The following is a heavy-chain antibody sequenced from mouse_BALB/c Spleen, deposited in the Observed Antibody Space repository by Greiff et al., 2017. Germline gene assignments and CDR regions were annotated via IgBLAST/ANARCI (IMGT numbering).Heavy chain of an antibody. J-gene: IGHJ2*01. D-gene: IGHD1-1*01. CDR2: ISYSGST. CDR3: ARGGDYYVSSYAYYFDY. Sequence: ESGPGLVKPSQSLSLTCTVTGYSITSDYAWNWIRQFPGNKLEWMGYISYSGSTSYNPTLKSRISITRDTSKNQFFLQLNSVTTEDTATYYGARGGDYYVSSYAYYFDYWGQGTTLTVSS. CDR1: GYSITSDYA. V-gene: IGHV3-2*02.